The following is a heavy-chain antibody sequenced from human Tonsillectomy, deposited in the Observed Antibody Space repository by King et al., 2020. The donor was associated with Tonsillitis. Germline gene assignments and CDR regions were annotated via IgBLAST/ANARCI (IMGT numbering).Heavy chain of an antibody. CDR2: ISWDGGST. J-gene: IGHJ3*02. D-gene: IGHD3-22*01. CDR3: AKDLGSSGYYYPGAFDI. CDR1: GFTFDDYT. Sequence: VQLVESGGVVVQPGGSLRLSCAASGFTFDDYTMHWVRQAPGKGPEWVSLISWDGGSTYYADSVKGRFTISRDNSKNSLYLQMNSLRTEDTALYYCAKDLGSSGYYYPGAFDIWGQGTMVTVSS. V-gene: IGHV3-43*01.